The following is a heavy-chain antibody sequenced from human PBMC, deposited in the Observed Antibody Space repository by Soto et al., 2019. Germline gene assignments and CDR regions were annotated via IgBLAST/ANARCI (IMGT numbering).Heavy chain of an antibody. CDR2: FNPNSGDT. V-gene: IGHV1-2*02. Sequence: ASVKVSFKASGYIFTAYSMHWLRQAPGQVLEWVGWFNPNSGDTIYAQKFQGRITLTGDTSVSTAYMELYSLTSDDTAVYYCAREASAVISLDYWGQGNLVTVPS. D-gene: IGHD6-19*01. CDR3: AREASAVISLDY. CDR1: GYIFTAYS. J-gene: IGHJ4*02.